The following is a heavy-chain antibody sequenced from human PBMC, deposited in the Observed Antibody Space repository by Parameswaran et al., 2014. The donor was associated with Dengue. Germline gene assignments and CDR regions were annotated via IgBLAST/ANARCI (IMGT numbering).Heavy chain of an antibody. CDR1: GGTFRSYV. J-gene: IGHJ6*02. D-gene: IGHD5-18*01. V-gene: IGHV1-69*06. CDR2: IIPMFEAT. Sequence: PGASVKVSCKASGGTFRSYVISWVRQAPGQGLEWMGMIIPMFEATNYAQKFQGRVTITADKTTSTAYMELSSLRFEDTAVYYCARGPYVDTAMDKYNYNGMDAWGQGTTVTVSS. CDR3: ARGPYVDTAMDKYNYNGMDA.